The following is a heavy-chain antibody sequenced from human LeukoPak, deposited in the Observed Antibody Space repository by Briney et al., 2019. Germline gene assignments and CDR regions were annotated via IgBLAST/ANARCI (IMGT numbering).Heavy chain of an antibody. Sequence: GGSLRLSCAASGFTFSDYYMSWIRQAPGKGLEWVSYIGSSGSITYYGDSVKGRFTISRDNAKNSLYLQMNSLRAEDTAVYYCARDDSSGYYGDYWGQGTLVTVSS. CDR3: ARDDSSGYYGDY. V-gene: IGHV3-11*04. D-gene: IGHD3-22*01. CDR2: IGSSGSIT. CDR1: GFTFSDYY. J-gene: IGHJ4*02.